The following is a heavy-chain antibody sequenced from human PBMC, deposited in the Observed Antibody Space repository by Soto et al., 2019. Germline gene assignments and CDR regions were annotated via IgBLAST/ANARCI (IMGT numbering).Heavy chain of an antibody. CDR1: GFPFSHAW. D-gene: IGHD5-12*01. V-gene: IGHV3-15*07. J-gene: IGHJ4*02. CDR2: IKSKAEGGAT. CDR3: ATETTYSGYDPQPT. Sequence: EVQLVESGGGLVKPGGSLTLSCATSGFPFSHAWMNWVRQVPGRGLEWVGLIKSKAEGGATDYAAPAKGRFTISRDDSKSTVLLQMDSLKTEDTAVYYCATETTYSGYDPQPTWGQGALVTVAS.